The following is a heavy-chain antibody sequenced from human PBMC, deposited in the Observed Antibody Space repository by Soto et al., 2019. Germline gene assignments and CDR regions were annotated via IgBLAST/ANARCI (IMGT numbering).Heavy chain of an antibody. Sequence: PSETLSLTCAVYGGSFSGYYWSWIRQPPGKGLEWIGEINHSGSTNYNPSLKSRVTISVDTSKNQFSLKLSSVTAADTAVYYCARGNRYRRYFDYWGQGTLVTVSS. CDR3: ARGNRYRRYFDY. D-gene: IGHD3-16*02. CDR2: INHSGST. V-gene: IGHV4-34*01. J-gene: IGHJ4*02. CDR1: GGSFSGYY.